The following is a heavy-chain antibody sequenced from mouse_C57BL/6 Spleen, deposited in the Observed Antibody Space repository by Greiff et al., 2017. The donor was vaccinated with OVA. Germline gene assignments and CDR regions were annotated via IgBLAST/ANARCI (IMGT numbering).Heavy chain of an antibody. J-gene: IGHJ3*01. CDR1: GFTFSSYA. Sequence: EVKLVESGEGLVKPGGSLKLSCAASGFTFSSYAMSWVRQTPEKRLEWVAYISSGGDYIYYADTVKGRFTISRDNARNTLYLQMSSLKSEDTAMYYCTRDKDGERLAYWGQGTPVTVSS. V-gene: IGHV5-9-1*02. CDR2: ISSGGDYI. CDR3: TRDKDGERLAY.